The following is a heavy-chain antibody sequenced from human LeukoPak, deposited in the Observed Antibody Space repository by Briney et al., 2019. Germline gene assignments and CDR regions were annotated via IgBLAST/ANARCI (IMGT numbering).Heavy chain of an antibody. CDR2: ISWNRGSI. V-gene: IGHV3-9*01. J-gene: IGHJ4*02. CDR3: ARDRITYYYGSGNDY. CDR1: GFTFDDYP. Sequence: GGSLRLSCAASGFTFDDYPMYWVRQAPGKGLEWVSGISWNRGSIGYADSVKGRFTISRDNAKNSLYLQMNSLRAEDTAVYYCARDRITYYYGSGNDYWGQGTLVTVSS. D-gene: IGHD3-10*01.